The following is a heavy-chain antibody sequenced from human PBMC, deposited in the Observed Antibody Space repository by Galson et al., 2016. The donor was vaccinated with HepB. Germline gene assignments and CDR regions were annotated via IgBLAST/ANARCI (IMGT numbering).Heavy chain of an antibody. Sequence: TLSLTCTVSGGSISTGGYYWSWIRQHPGKGLEWIGFIHYNGNSYNNPSLQSRVTISVDASKNQLSLKLSSVTAADTAVYYCARYGGGSVYYYGMDVWGQGTTVTVSS. V-gene: IGHV4-31*03. CDR2: IHYNGNS. CDR1: GGSISTGGYY. CDR3: ARYGGGSVYYYGMDV. D-gene: IGHD3-10*01. J-gene: IGHJ6*02.